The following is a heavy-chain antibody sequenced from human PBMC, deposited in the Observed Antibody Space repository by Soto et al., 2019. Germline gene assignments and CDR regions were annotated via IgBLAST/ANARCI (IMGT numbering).Heavy chain of an antibody. Sequence: SQTLSLTCDISGDSVSSNSAGWNWIRQTPSRGLEWLGRTYYRSKWYNDYAVSVKSRITINPDTSKNQFSLKLSSVTAADTAVYYCAERDYYYYYMDVWGKGTTVTVSS. CDR2: TYYRSKWYN. CDR3: AERDYYYYYMDV. J-gene: IGHJ6*03. V-gene: IGHV6-1*01. CDR1: GDSVSSNSAG.